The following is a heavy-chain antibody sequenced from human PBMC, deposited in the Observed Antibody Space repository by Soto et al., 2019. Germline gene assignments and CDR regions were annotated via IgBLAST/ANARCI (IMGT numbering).Heavy chain of an antibody. J-gene: IGHJ5*02. D-gene: IGHD6-19*01. CDR2: INAGDGNT. CDR1: GYTFTYYT. V-gene: IGHV1-3*01. CDR3: ASGSPGIAVP. Sequence: ASVKVSCKASGYTFTYYTVHWVRQAPGQRLEWMGWINAGDGNTKYSPNFQGRVTITKDTSASTVYMELSSLRSEDTAVYYCASGSPGIAVPWGQGTLVTVSS.